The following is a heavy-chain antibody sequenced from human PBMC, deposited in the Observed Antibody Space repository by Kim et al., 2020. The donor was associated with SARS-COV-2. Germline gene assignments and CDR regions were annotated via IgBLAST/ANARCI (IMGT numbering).Heavy chain of an antibody. CDR1: GGSISSYY. J-gene: IGHJ4*02. CDR2: IYYSGST. CDR3: ARGTMVRGVLDYFDY. D-gene: IGHD3-10*01. Sequence: SETLSLTCTVSGGSISSYYWSWIRQPPGKGLEWIGYIYYSGSTNYNPSLKSRVIISVDTSKNQFSLKLSAVTAADTAVYYCARGTMVRGVLDYFDYWGQGTLVTVSS. V-gene: IGHV4-59*01.